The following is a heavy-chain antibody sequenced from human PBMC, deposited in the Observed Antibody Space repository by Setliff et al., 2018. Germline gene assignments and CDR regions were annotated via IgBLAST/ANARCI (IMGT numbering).Heavy chain of an antibody. CDR3: ARLAGSGGGFYYYYYMDV. CDR2: IYYSGST. CDR1: GGSISSSSYY. Sequence: PSETLSLTCTVSGGSISSSSYYWGWIRQPPGKGLERIGSIYYSGSTYYNPSLKCRVTLSVDTSKHQFSLKLGSVTAADTAVYYCARLAGSGGGFYYYYYMDVWGKGTTVTVSS. J-gene: IGHJ6*03. V-gene: IGHV4-39*01. D-gene: IGHD3-16*01.